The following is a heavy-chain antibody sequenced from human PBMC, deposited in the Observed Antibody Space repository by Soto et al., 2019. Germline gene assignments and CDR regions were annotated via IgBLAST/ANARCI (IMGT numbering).Heavy chain of an antibody. V-gene: IGHV3-23*01. D-gene: IGHD1-1*01. Sequence: EVQLLESGGGSVQPGGSLRXXXAASGFTFITYDMTWVRQAPGMGLEWVSVSRGSDGSTYYADSVKGRFTISRDNSKKTVYLQMNSLRDDDTALYYWVKGNGGDYWAQGTLVTVSS. CDR2: SRGSDGST. CDR1: GFTFITYD. J-gene: IGHJ4*02. CDR3: VKGNGGDY.